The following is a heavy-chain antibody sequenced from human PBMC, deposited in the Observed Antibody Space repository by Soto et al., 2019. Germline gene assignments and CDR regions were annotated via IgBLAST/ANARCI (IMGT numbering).Heavy chain of an antibody. V-gene: IGHV3-21*02. CDR1: GFAFSTYS. CDR2: LSSGSPHI. Sequence: DVLLVESGGGLVKPGGSLRLSCAASGFAFSTYSMSWVRQAPGKGLEWVSSLSSGSPHIYYADSVQGRFAISRDNAKNSLYLQMNSLRDEDTAVYYCATARYDSSGYYGFAHFWGQGALVTVSS. J-gene: IGHJ4*02. D-gene: IGHD3-22*01. CDR3: ATARYDSSGYYGFAHF.